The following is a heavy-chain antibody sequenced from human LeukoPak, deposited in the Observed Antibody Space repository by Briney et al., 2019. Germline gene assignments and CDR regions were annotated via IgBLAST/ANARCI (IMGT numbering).Heavy chain of an antibody. CDR2: INHSGST. Sequence: PSETLSLTCAVYGGPFSGYYWSWIRQPPGKGLEWIGEINHSGSTNYNPFLKSRVTISVDTSKNQFSLKLSSVTAADTAVYYCARAIWYGSGTTAFDYWGQGTLVTVSS. V-gene: IGHV4-34*01. D-gene: IGHD3-10*01. CDR3: ARAIWYGSGTTAFDY. CDR1: GGPFSGYY. J-gene: IGHJ4*02.